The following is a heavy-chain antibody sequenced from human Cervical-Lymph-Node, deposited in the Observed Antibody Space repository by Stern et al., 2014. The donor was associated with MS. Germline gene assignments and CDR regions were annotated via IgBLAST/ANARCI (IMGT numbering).Heavy chain of an antibody. V-gene: IGHV1-2*06. J-gene: IGHJ4*02. CDR2: LNPNSDDP. CDR3: AREATRIIVGIDY. D-gene: IGHD2/OR15-2a*01. CDR1: GYDFNGFF. Sequence: QVQLVQSGAKMERPGASVRVSCKASGYDFNGFFIHWVRQVPGQGLEWMGRLNPNSDDPTYAQNFQDRVTLTSDTSIGTAYLELSRLTSADTAVYYCAREATRIIVGIDYWGQGTPVTVSS.